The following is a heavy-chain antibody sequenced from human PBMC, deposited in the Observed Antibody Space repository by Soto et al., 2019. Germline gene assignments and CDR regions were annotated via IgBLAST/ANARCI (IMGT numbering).Heavy chain of an antibody. D-gene: IGHD6-6*01. J-gene: IGHJ6*03. CDR2: IYYSGST. Sequence: ASETLSLTCTVSGGSISSSSYYGGWIRQPPGKGLEWIGSIYYSGSTYYNPSLKSRVAISVDTSKNQFSLKLSSVTAADTAVYYCAGHEYSSSSDYYYYYYMDVWGKGTTVTVSS. CDR1: GGSISSSSYY. CDR3: AGHEYSSSSDYYYYYYMDV. V-gene: IGHV4-39*01.